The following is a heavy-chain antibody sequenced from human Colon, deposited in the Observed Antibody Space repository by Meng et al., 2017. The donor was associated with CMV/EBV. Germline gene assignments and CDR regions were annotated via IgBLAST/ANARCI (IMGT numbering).Heavy chain of an antibody. CDR2: SNPSGGST. J-gene: IGHJ4*02. CDR1: GYTFSTYY. Sequence: ASVTVSCKASGYTFSTYYIHWVRQAPGQGLEWMGRSNPSGGSTNYAQKFQGRVTMTRDTSTSTSYMDLSSLRFEDTAVYYCARGGQWELEDWGQGTLVTVSS. V-gene: IGHV1-46*01. CDR3: ARGGQWELED. D-gene: IGHD1-26*01.